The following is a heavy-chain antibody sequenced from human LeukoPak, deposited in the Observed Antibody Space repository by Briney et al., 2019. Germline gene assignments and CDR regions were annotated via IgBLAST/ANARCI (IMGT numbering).Heavy chain of an antibody. J-gene: IGHJ4*02. CDR1: GFTFSSYA. CDR3: ARTYYYDSSGYPPGIY. Sequence: GGSLRLSCAASGFTFSSYAMSWVRHAPGKGLEWVSAISGSGGSTYYADSVKGRFTISRDNSKNRLYLQMNSLRAEDTAVYYCARTYYYDSSGYPPGIYWGQGTLVTVSS. V-gene: IGHV3-23*01. CDR2: ISGSGGST. D-gene: IGHD3-22*01.